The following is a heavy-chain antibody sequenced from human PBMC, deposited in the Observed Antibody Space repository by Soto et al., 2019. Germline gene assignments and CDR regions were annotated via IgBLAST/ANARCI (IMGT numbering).Heavy chain of an antibody. Sequence: GESLKISCKGSGYSFTSYWIGWVRQMPGKGLEWMGIIYPGDSDARYSPSFQGQVTISADKSISTAYLQWSSLKASDTAMYYCARFRVVGATTGGMDVWGQGTTVTVSS. CDR2: IYPGDSDA. CDR1: GYSFTSYW. CDR3: ARFRVVGATTGGMDV. J-gene: IGHJ6*02. D-gene: IGHD1-26*01. V-gene: IGHV5-51*01.